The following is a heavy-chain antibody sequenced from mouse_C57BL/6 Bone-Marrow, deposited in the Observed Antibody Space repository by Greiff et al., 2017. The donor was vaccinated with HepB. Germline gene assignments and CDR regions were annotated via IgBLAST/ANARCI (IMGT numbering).Heavy chain of an antibody. Sequence: DVHLVESGGGLVKPGGSLKLSCAASGFTFSSYAMSWVRQTPEKRLEWVATISDGGSYTYYPDNVKGRFTISRDNAKNNLYLQMSHLKSEDTAMYYCARDRGYGNYTEYYFDYWGQGTTLTVSS. CDR1: GFTFSSYA. J-gene: IGHJ2*01. CDR3: ARDRGYGNYTEYYFDY. D-gene: IGHD2-10*02. CDR2: ISDGGSYT. V-gene: IGHV5-4*01.